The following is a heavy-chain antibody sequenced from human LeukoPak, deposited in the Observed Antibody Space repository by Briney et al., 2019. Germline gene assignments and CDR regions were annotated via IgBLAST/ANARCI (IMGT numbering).Heavy chain of an antibody. V-gene: IGHV1-46*01. D-gene: IGHD3-22*01. Sequence: ASVKVSCTASGYTFTSYYVHWVRQAPGQGLEWMGIINPSGGSTSYAQKFQGRVTMTRDTSTSTVYMELSSLRSEDTAVYYCARPLTYYYDSSGYYHDAFDIWGQGTMVTVSS. J-gene: IGHJ3*02. CDR2: INPSGGST. CDR3: ARPLTYYYDSSGYYHDAFDI. CDR1: GYTFTSYY.